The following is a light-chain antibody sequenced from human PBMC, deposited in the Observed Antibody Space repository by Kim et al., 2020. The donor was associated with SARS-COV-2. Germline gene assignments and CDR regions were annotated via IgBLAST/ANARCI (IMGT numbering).Light chain of an antibody. CDR2: DAS. CDR1: QFISHY. Sequence: SSVGDRVTITCRTSQFISHYLAWYQQKPGKVPQLLIYDASTLQPGVPSRFSGTASGTEFSLTINSLQPEDVATYYCQQYDGAPWTFGQGTKVDIK. J-gene: IGKJ1*01. V-gene: IGKV1-27*01. CDR3: QQYDGAPWT.